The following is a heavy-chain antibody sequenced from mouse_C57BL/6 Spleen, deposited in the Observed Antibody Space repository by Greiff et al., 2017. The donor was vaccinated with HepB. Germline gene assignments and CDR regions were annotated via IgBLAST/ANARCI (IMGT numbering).Heavy chain of an antibody. CDR2: IYPGNSDT. J-gene: IGHJ4*01. D-gene: IGHD1-1*02. V-gene: IGHV1-5*01. CDR1: GYTFTSYW. CDR3: TRGVDHDGAMDY. Sequence: EVQLQQSGTVLARPGASVKMSCKTSGYTFTSYWMHWVKQRPGQGLEWIGAIYPGNSDTSYNQKFKGKAKLTAVTSASTAYMELSSLTNEDSAVYYCTRGVDHDGAMDYWGQGTSVTVSS.